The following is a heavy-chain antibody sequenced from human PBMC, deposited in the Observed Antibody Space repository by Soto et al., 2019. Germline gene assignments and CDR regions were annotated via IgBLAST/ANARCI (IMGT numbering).Heavy chain of an antibody. J-gene: IGHJ6*02. D-gene: IGHD1-26*01. CDR3: ARDQWSPFSGSYRSVGRLYYGMDV. Sequence: QVQLVQSGAEVKKPGASVKVSCKASGYTFTGYYMHWVRQAPGQGLEWMGWINPNSGGTNYAQKFQGWVTMTRDTSISTAYMELSRLRSDDTAVYYCARDQWSPFSGSYRSVGRLYYGMDVWGQGTTVTVSS. CDR1: GYTFTGYY. V-gene: IGHV1-2*04. CDR2: INPNSGGT.